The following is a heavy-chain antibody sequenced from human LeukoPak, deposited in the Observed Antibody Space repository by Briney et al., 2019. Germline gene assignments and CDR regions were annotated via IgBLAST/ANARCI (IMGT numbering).Heavy chain of an antibody. CDR3: ARGRSITILRGVAISDGFDI. J-gene: IGHJ3*02. D-gene: IGHD3-10*01. CDR1: GFTFSNAW. CDR2: IDTTTSYK. V-gene: IGHV3-21*01. Sequence: GGSLRLSCAASGFTFSNAWMSWVRQAPGKGLEWVSFIDTTTSYKYYADSVKGRFTISRDNAKNSLYLQMDSLRADDTAFYYCARGRSITILRGVAISDGFDIWGQGTMVTVSS.